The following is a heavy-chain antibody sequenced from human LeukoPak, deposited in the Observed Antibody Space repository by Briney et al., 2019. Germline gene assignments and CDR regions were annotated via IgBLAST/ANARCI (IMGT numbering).Heavy chain of an antibody. CDR2: ISTSSSTI. CDR1: GFTFSTYS. CDR3: ARDRSGGATTIDY. V-gene: IGHV3-48*04. D-gene: IGHD1-26*01. Sequence: GGSLRLSCAASGFTFSTYSMNWARQAPGKGLEWVSYISTSSSTIYYPDSVKGRFTISRDNAKNSLFLQMNSLRAEDTAVYYCARDRSGGATTIDYWGQGTLVTVSS. J-gene: IGHJ4*02.